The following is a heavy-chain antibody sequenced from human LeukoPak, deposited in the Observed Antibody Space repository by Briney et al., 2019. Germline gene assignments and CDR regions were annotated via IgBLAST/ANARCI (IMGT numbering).Heavy chain of an antibody. J-gene: IGHJ4*02. V-gene: IGHV3-74*01. D-gene: IGHD2/OR15-2a*01. CDR1: GFTFSSCW. Sequence: PGGSLRLSCAASGFTFSSCWMHWVRQAPGKGLVWVSRINSDGSSASYADSVKGRFTISRDNAKKSLFLQMNSLRPEDTAVYYCARSHNLWDPKVFDYWGQGTLVTVSS. CDR2: INSDGSSA. CDR3: ARSHNLWDPKVFDY.